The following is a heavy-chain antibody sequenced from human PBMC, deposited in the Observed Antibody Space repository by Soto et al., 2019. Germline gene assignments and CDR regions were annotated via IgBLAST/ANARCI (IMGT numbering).Heavy chain of an antibody. Sequence: QITLKESGPTLVKPTQTPTLTCTFSGFSLTTSRVGVGWIRPPPGRALELLALIYWDDEKRYSPSLKSRLTIAKDNSKNPLVLTITNMDPVDTATYYCVRRRYYDSIVYYDRDYWGQGTLVTVSS. D-gene: IGHD3-22*01. J-gene: IGHJ4*02. V-gene: IGHV2-5*02. CDR2: IYWDDEK. CDR1: GFSLTTSRVG. CDR3: VRRRYYDSIVYYDRDY.